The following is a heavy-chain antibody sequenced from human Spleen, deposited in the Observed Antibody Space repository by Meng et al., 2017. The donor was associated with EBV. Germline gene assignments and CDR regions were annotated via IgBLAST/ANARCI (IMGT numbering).Heavy chain of an antibody. V-gene: IGHV4-30-2*01. D-gene: IGHD2-15*01. CDR2: IYHSAST. CDR1: GGSISSVGYS. Sequence: QLQLQGSGSGLVKPSQTLSLTCAVSGGSISSVGYSWNWIRQPPGKGLEWIGYIYHSASTYYDPSLKSRVTISVDRSKNQFSLKLSSVTAADTAVYYCVGGDEGRGYFHSWGQGTLVTVSS. J-gene: IGHJ4*02. CDR3: VGGDEGRGYFHS.